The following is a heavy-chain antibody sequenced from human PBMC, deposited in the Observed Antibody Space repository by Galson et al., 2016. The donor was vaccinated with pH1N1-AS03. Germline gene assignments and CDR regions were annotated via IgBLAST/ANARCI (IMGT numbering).Heavy chain of an antibody. CDR3: ARPKNGGNSQVNVFDL. J-gene: IGHJ3*01. CDR2: ISRSSSYT. D-gene: IGHD4-23*01. CDR1: GFTFSTYG. Sequence: SLRLSCAASGFTFSTYGMNWVRQAPGKGLEWVSSISRSSSYTYYADSVEGRFTISGDNAENSLYLQMNSLRDEDTAVYYCARPKNGGNSQVNVFDLWGQGTMVTVSS. V-gene: IGHV3-21*01.